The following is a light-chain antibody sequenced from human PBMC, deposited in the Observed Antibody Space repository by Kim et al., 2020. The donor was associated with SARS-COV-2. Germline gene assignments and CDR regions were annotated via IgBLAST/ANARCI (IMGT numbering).Light chain of an antibody. Sequence: GQSITFSCTGTSNDVGSYSLVSWYQQHPGKAPKLMIYEGSKRPSGVSNRFSGSKSDNTASLTISGLQAEDEADYYCCSYAGSSIVVFGGGTQLTVL. CDR2: EGS. V-gene: IGLV2-23*01. CDR3: CSYAGSSIVV. CDR1: SNDVGSYSL. J-gene: IGLJ2*01.